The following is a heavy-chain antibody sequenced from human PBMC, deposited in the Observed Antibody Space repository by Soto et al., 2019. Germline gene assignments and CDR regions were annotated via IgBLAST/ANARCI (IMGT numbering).Heavy chain of an antibody. CDR1: GYTFTSYA. Sequence: QVQLVQSGAEVKKPGASVKVSCKASGYTFTSYAMHWVRQAPGQRLEWMGWINGGNGNTKYSQKFQGRVTITRDTSASTAYMELSSLRSEDTAVYYCARSWVICGGDCGDFDYWGQGTLVTVSS. J-gene: IGHJ4*02. D-gene: IGHD2-21*01. CDR3: ARSWVICGGDCGDFDY. V-gene: IGHV1-3*01. CDR2: INGGNGNT.